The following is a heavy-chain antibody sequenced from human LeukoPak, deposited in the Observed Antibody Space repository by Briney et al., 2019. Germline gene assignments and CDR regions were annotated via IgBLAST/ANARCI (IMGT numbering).Heavy chain of an antibody. Sequence: GGSLRLSCAASGFAFSTFAMSWVRQAPGKGLDWVSSISGSGGSTYYADSVKGRFTISRDSSKNTLYLQMNSLRAEDTAVYYCAKGVGTNKGGYYFDYWGQGTPVTVSS. D-gene: IGHD1-26*01. J-gene: IGHJ4*02. CDR2: ISGSGGST. V-gene: IGHV3-23*01. CDR3: AKGVGTNKGGYYFDY. CDR1: GFAFSTFA.